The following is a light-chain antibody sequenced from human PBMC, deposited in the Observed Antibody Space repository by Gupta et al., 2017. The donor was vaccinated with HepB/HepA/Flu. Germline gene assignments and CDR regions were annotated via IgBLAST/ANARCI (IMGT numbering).Light chain of an antibody. V-gene: IGLV3-19*01. CDR1: ILRSYY. CDR2: GKD. Sequence: SSELTQDPAVSVALGQTGRITCQGDILRSYYASWYQQKPGQAPVLVIYGKDNRPSGIPDRFSGSSSGNTASLTITGAQAEDEADYYCNSRDSSGTVVFGGGTKLTVL. J-gene: IGLJ2*01. CDR3: NSRDSSGTVV.